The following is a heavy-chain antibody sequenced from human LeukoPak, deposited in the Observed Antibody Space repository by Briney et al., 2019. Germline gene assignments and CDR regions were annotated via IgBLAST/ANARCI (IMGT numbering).Heavy chain of an antibody. CDR3: ARGGPTYYYDSSGYPLDY. V-gene: IGHV4-59*12. Sequence: SEALSLTCTVSGGSISSYYGSWIRHPPGKGLEWIWDIYYRGSTNSNPSLKNRVTISVDTSKNQFSLKMNSATAADTAVYFCARGGPTYYYDSSGYPLDYWGQGTLVTVSS. CDR2: IYYRGST. J-gene: IGHJ4*02. CDR1: GGSISSYY. D-gene: IGHD3-22*01.